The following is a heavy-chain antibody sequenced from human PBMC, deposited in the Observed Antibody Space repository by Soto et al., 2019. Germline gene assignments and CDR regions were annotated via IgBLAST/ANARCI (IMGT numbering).Heavy chain of an antibody. V-gene: IGHV3-23*01. J-gene: IGHJ4*02. CDR3: ANCRYFYWSYAY. Sequence: EVQLLESGGGLVQPGGSLRLSCAASGFTFSSYAMSWVRQAPGKGLEWVSAISGSGGSTYYADSVKGRFTISRDNSKNSLYLPMTTLTAEDTAVYYCANCRYFYWSYAYWVQGALVTVSS. CDR1: GFTFSSYA. D-gene: IGHD3-9*01. CDR2: ISGSGGST.